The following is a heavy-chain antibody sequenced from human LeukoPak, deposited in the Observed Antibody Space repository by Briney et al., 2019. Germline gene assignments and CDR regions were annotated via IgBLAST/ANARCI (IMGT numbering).Heavy chain of an antibody. D-gene: IGHD6-25*01. CDR2: ISWDGDSS. CDR3: AKSGYYYYMDV. CDR1: GFTFDDYT. V-gene: IGHV3-43*01. J-gene: IGHJ6*03. Sequence: GGSLRLSCAASGFTFDDYTMHWVRQVPGKCLEWVSLISWDGDSSSYADYVKGRFTISRDNSNNSLYLQMNSLRTEDTALYYCAKSGYYYYMDVCGKGTTVTVSS.